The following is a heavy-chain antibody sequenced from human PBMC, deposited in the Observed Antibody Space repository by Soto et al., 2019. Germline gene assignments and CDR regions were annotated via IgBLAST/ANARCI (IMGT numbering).Heavy chain of an antibody. CDR1: GGSISSSSYY. Sequence: QLQLQESGPGLVKPSETLSLTCTVSGGSISSSSYYWGWIRQPPGKGLEWIGSIYYSGSTYYNPSLKRRVPRAVDTAKHQFSLKLSYVTAADTAVYYCARHCSSTSCLGWFDPWGQGTLVTVSS. D-gene: IGHD2-2*01. V-gene: IGHV4-39*01. J-gene: IGHJ5*02. CDR2: IYYSGST. CDR3: ARHCSSTSCLGWFDP.